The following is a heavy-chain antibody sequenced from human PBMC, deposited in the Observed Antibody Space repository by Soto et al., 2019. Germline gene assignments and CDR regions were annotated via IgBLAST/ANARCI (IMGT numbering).Heavy chain of an antibody. V-gene: IGHV3-53*01. Sequence: EVQLVESGGGLIQPGGSLRLSCAVSGFTVSNNYMSWVRQAPGKGLEGVSVIYSGGYTAYGDSVKGRFTISRDNSKNTLYPQMKSPGADARAVYCWRTPPGGGGYWGQGTLVTVSS. CDR1: GFTVSNNY. J-gene: IGHJ4*02. CDR2: IYSGGYT. D-gene: IGHD3-10*01. CDR3: RTPPGGGGY.